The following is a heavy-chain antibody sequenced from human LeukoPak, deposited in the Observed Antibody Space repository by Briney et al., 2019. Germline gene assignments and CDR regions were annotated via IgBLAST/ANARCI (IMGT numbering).Heavy chain of an antibody. D-gene: IGHD3-9*01. CDR2: INSDGSST. Sequence: GGSLRLSCAASGFTFSSYWMHWVRQAPGKGLVWVSRINSDGSSTSYADSVKGRFTISRDNAKNTLYLQMNSLRAEDTAVYYCARGREVYYDTLTGYSQPDMPNDYWGQGTLVTVSS. CDR3: ARGREVYYDTLTGYSQPDMPNDY. V-gene: IGHV3-74*01. J-gene: IGHJ4*02. CDR1: GFTFSSYW.